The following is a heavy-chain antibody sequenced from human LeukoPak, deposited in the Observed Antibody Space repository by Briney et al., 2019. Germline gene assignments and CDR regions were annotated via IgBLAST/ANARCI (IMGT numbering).Heavy chain of an antibody. J-gene: IGHJ5*02. Sequence: PSETLSLTCTVSGGSISSYYWSWVRQPAGKGLEWIGRIYTSGSTNYNPSLKSRVTISVDTSKNQFSLKLSSVTAADTAVYYCARDGAARLDWFDPWGQGTLVTVSS. CDR2: IYTSGST. CDR1: GGSISSYY. CDR3: ARDGAARLDWFDP. V-gene: IGHV4-4*07. D-gene: IGHD6-6*01.